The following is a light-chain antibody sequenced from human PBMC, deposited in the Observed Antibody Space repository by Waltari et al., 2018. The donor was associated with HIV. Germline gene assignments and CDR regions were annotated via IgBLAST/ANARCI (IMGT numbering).Light chain of an antibody. CDR3: QQYNSWPL. CDR2: GAF. CDR1: ESVSSN. V-gene: IGKV3D-15*03. J-gene: IGKJ4*01. Sequence: EIVMTQSPATVSVSPGERVPLSCRASESVSSNLAWYHQTPGQAPRLLIYGAFIRATGIPDRFSGSGSGTEFTLTISTLQSEDFAVYYCQQYNSWPLIGGGTKVDFK.